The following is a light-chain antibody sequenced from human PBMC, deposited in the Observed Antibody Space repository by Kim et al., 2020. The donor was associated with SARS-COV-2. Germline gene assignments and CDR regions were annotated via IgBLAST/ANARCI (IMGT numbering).Light chain of an antibody. Sequence: AVGQTVRITCQGDSLRSYYASWYQQKPGQAPVLVFYGKNNRPSGIPDRFSGSYSGNTASLTITAAQAEDEADYYCNSRESSANHWMFGGGTKLTVL. CDR1: SLRSYY. V-gene: IGLV3-19*01. J-gene: IGLJ3*02. CDR2: GKN. CDR3: NSRESSANHWM.